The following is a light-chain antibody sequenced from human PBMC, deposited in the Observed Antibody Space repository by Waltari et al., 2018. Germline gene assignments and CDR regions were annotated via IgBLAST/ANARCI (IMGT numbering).Light chain of an antibody. CDR1: LGISTY. CDR2: AAS. V-gene: IGKV1-39*01. Sequence: DIQMTQSPSSLSASVGDRVTITCRASLGISTYLNWYQQKPGKAPSLLIYAASTLQSGVPSRFSGSGSGRDFTLTISSLQAEDLATYYCQQNYDVAGWTFGQGTKVEI. J-gene: IGKJ1*01. CDR3: QQNYDVAGWT.